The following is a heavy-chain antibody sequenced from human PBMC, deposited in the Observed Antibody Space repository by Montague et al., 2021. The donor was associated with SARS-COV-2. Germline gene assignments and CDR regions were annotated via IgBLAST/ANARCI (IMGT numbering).Heavy chain of an antibody. V-gene: IGHV4-39*01. CDR2: VYCSGST. CDR1: GGSISSSSYY. CDR3: ERVLAYCGGDCYGWYFDL. D-gene: IGHD2-21*02. J-gene: IGHJ2*01. Sequence: SETLSLTCTVSGGSISSSSYYWGWIRQPPGKGLEWIGSVYCSGSTYYNPSLKSRVTISVDTSKNQFSLKLSSVTAADTAVYYCERVLAYCGGDCYGWYFDLWGRGTLVTVSS.